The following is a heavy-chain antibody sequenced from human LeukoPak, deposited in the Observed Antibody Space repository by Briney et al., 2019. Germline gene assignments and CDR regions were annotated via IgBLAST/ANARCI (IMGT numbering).Heavy chain of an antibody. V-gene: IGHV3-20*04. J-gene: IGHJ3*02. CDR2: INWNGGST. CDR1: GFIFSSYW. CDR3: ARVDCSGGSCYSRFLTDIISDAFDI. D-gene: IGHD2-15*01. Sequence: PGGSLRLSCAASGFIFSSYWMHWVRQAPGKGLEWVSGINWNGGSTGYADSVKGRFTISRDNAKNSLYLQMNSLRAEDTALYYCARVDCSGGSCYSRFLTDIISDAFDIWGQGTMVTVSS.